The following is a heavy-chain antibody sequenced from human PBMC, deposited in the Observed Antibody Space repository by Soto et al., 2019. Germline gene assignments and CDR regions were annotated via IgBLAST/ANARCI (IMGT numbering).Heavy chain of an antibody. CDR3: ASERSAQYFDF. D-gene: IGHD1-26*01. CDR2: IIPTFGTP. CDR1: GGTFSSHG. Sequence: QVQLVQSGTVVQRRGSSVKVSCQASGGTFSSHGMAWVRQAPGQGLEWMGGIIPTFGTPSYAPKFQGRVTIIADKSTSTAYMDLSSLRSEDTGVYYCASERSAQYFDFWGQGTLITVSS. V-gene: IGHV1-69*06. J-gene: IGHJ4*02.